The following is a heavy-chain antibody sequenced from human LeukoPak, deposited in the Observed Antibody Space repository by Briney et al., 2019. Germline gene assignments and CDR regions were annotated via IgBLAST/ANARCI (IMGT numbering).Heavy chain of an antibody. V-gene: IGHV1-18*01. D-gene: IGHD3-22*01. Sequence: ASVKVSCKASGCTFTSYGISWVRQAPGQGLEWVGWISAYNGNTNYAQKLQGRDTMTTDTSTSTAYMELRSLRSEDTAVYYCAIWNYYDSSGYWPFDYWGQGTLVTVSS. J-gene: IGHJ4*02. CDR1: GCTFTSYG. CDR3: AIWNYYDSSGYWPFDY. CDR2: ISAYNGNT.